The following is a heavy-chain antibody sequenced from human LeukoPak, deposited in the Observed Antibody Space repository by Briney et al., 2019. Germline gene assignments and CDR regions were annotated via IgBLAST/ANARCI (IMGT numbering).Heavy chain of an antibody. V-gene: IGHV4-30-2*01. CDR3: AGRYCSSTSCYNRGLWFDP. Sequence: SETLSLTCAVSGGSISSGGYSWSWIRQPPGKGLEWIGYIYHRGSTYYNPSLKSRVTISVDRSKNQFSLKLSSVTAADTAVYYCAGRYCSSTSCYNRGLWFDPWGQGTLVTVSS. D-gene: IGHD2-2*02. J-gene: IGHJ5*02. CDR2: IYHRGST. CDR1: GGSISSGGYS.